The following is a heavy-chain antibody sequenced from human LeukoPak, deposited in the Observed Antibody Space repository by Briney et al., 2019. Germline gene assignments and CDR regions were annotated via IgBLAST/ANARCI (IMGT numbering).Heavy chain of an antibody. D-gene: IGHD3-10*01. J-gene: IGHJ6*03. CDR1: GFTFSSYE. V-gene: IGHV3-48*03. CDR2: ISSSGSTI. Sequence: GGSLRLSCAASGFTFSSYEMNWVRPAPGKGLEWVSYISSSGSTIYYADSVKGRFTISRDNAKNSLYLQMNSLRAEDTAVYYCARAPYYGSGSYWSDYYYYYMDVWGKGTTVTISS. CDR3: ARAPYYGSGSYWSDYYYYYMDV.